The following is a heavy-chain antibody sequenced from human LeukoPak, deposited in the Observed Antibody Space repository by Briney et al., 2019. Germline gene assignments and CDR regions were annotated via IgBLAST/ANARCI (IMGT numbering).Heavy chain of an antibody. CDR3: ARAGREWVVAATRVYYYYYMDV. CDR2: IYYSGST. Sequence: SETLSLTCTVSGGSISSYYWSWIRQPPGKGLEWIGYIYYSGSTNYNPSLKSRVTISVDTSKNQFSLKLSSVTAADTAVYYCARAGREWVVAATRVYYYYYMDVWGKGTTVTISS. V-gene: IGHV4-59*01. D-gene: IGHD2-15*01. J-gene: IGHJ6*03. CDR1: GGSISSYY.